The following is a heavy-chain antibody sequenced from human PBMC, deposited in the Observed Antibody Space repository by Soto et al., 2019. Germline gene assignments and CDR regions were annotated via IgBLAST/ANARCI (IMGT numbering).Heavy chain of an antibody. CDR3: ARVRGYYDSSGPFDY. CDR1: GFTFSSYG. CDR2: IWYDGSNK. V-gene: IGHV3-33*01. D-gene: IGHD3-22*01. Sequence: RRLSCAASGFTFSSYGMHWVRQAPGKGLEWVAVIWYDGSNKYYADSVKGRFTIFRDNSKNTLYLQMNSLRAEDTAVYYCARVRGYYDSSGPFDYWGQGTLVTVSS. J-gene: IGHJ4*02.